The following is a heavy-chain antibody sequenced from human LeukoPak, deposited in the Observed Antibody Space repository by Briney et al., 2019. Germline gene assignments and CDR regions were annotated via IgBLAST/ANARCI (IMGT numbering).Heavy chain of an antibody. J-gene: IGHJ4*02. CDR2: ISAYNGNT. V-gene: IGHV1-18*01. CDR1: GYTFTSYG. D-gene: IGHD5-24*01. CDR3: ARDFYTGGWMATTSGVDY. Sequence: ASVKVSCKASGYTFTSYGISWVRQAPGQGLEWMGWISAYNGNTNYAQKLQGRVTMTTDTSTNTAYMELRSLRSDHTAVYYCARDFYTGGWMATTSGVDYWGQGTLVTVSS.